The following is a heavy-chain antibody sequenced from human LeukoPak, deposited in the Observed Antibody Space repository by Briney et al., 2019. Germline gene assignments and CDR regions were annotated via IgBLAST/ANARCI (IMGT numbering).Heavy chain of an antibody. CDR1: GFPFSSYA. CDR3: AKSTLGDY. J-gene: IGHJ4*02. Sequence: GSLRLSCAASGFPFSSYAMSWVRQAPGKGLEWVSGITGSGTSIYYADSVKGRFTISRDNSKNTLYLQMNSLRAEDTAIYYCAKSTLGDYWGQGTLVTVSS. CDR2: ITGSGTSI. V-gene: IGHV3-23*01.